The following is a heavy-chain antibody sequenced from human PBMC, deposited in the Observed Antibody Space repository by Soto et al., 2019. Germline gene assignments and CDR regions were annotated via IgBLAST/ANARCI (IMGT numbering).Heavy chain of an antibody. V-gene: IGHV1-69*01. D-gene: IGHD2-8*02. J-gene: IGHJ6*02. CDR3: ATSVGIAPTGEDGMDV. CDR2: IIPILTTP. CDR1: GGTFSIYG. Sequence: QVXLVQSGAEVKKTGSSVKVSCKASGGTFSIYGFSWXXXXPGQGXXXXXQIIPILTTPNYAQKFQGRVTIVADESTTTVYMELSSLKFEDTAVYYCATSVGIAPTGEDGMDVWGQGTSVTVSS.